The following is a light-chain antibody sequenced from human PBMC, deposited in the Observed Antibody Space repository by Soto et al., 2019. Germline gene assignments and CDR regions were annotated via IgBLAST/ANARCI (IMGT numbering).Light chain of an antibody. J-gene: IGLJ1*01. CDR3: SSYTSSSSYA. Sequence: ITCTRNSSDVGSYNRVSWYQQPPGTAPKVMIYEVSNRPSGVPDRFSGSKSGNTASLTISGLQAEDEAEYYCSSYTSSSSYAFGTGTKVTVL. V-gene: IGLV2-18*02. CDR2: EVS. CDR1: SSDVGSYNR.